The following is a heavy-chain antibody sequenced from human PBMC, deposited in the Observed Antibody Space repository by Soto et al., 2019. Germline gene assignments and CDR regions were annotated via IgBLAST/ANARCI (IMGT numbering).Heavy chain of an antibody. J-gene: IGHJ6*02. CDR2: ISFNGDVT. Sequence: GGSLRLSCAASGFSFSAYYMSWIRQAPGKGLEWVSYISFNGDVTRYSDSVEGRFTVSRDNAKKSLYLQMNSLRVEDTAVYYCARENGHPVHNYAMDVWGQGTTVTVSS. D-gene: IGHD2-8*01. CDR1: GFSFSAYY. CDR3: ARENGHPVHNYAMDV. V-gene: IGHV3-11*01.